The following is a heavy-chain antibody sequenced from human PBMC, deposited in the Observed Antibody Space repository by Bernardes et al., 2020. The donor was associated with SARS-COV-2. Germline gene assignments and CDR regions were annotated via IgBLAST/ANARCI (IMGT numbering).Heavy chain of an antibody. Sequence: SETLSLTCTVSGDSISNSRFYWGWFRQPPGKALDGFGNIFHSGSTYCDPSVKIRLTISVYTSKNQFSLKLHSVTAADAAVYYCARLASGESHYDGMDVWGQGTTVTVSS. CDR3: ARLASGESHYDGMDV. J-gene: IGHJ6*02. CDR1: GDSISNSRFY. CDR2: IFHSGST. D-gene: IGHD6-13*01. V-gene: IGHV4-39*01.